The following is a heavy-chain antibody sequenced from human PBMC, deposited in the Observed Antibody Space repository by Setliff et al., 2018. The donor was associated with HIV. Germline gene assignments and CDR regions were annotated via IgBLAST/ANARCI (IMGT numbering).Heavy chain of an antibody. J-gene: IGHJ4*02. CDR2: IRYDGSNK. CDR3: AKDRYYDSSGSPFDY. CDR1: GFTFSSYG. Sequence: GGSLRLSCAASGFTFSSYGMHWVRQAPGKGLEWVAFIRYDGSNKYYADSVKGRFTISRDNSKNTLYLQMNSLRAEDTAVYYCAKDRYYDSSGSPFDYWGQGTLVTVPQ. D-gene: IGHD3-22*01. V-gene: IGHV3-30*02.